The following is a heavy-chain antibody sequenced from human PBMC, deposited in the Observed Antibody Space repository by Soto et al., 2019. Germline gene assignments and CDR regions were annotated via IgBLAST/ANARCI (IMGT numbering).Heavy chain of an antibody. CDR3: ERSWDSYGDYGDFDY. J-gene: IGHJ4*02. CDR2: IIPIFGTA. V-gene: IGHV1-69*13. Sequence: ASVKVSCKASGGTFSSYAISWVRQAPGQGLEWMGGIIPIFGTANYAQKFQGRVTITADESTSTAYMELSSLRSEDTAVYYCERSWDSYGDYGDFDYWGQGPLVTVYS. CDR1: GGTFSSYA. D-gene: IGHD4-17*01.